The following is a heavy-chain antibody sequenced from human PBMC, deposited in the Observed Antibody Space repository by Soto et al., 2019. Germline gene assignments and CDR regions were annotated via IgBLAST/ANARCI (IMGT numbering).Heavy chain of an antibody. Sequence: QVQLMESGGGVVQPGRSLRLSCAASGFTFSSYGMHWVRQAPGKGLEGVAVIWHDGSNKYYADSVKGRFTIYRNNSKNSLYLQMNSMRAEDTAVYYCARYAFDIRGQAKMVTVSS. CDR3: ARYAFDI. J-gene: IGHJ3*02. CDR2: IWHDGSNK. V-gene: IGHV3-33*01. CDR1: GFTFSSYG.